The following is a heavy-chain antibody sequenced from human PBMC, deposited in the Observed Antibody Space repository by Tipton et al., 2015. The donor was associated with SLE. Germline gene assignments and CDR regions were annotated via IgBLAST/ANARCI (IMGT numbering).Heavy chain of an antibody. D-gene: IGHD2-2*01. V-gene: IGHV1-18*01. CDR1: GYTFTSYG. Sequence: QVQLVQSGAEVKKPGASVKVSCKASGYTFTSYGISWVRQAPGQGLEWMGWISAYNGNTNYAQKFQGRVTITADESTSTAYMELSSLRSEDTAVYYCTLGGCSSTSCYVYYYYGMDVWGQGTTVTVSS. CDR3: TLGGCSSTSCYVYYYYGMDV. CDR2: ISAYNGNT. J-gene: IGHJ6*02.